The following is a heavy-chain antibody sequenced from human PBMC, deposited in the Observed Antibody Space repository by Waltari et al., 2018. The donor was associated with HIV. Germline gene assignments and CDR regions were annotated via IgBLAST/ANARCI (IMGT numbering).Heavy chain of an antibody. V-gene: IGHV1-18*01. CDR3: ARDSSGWYAEIDAFDI. D-gene: IGHD6-19*01. CDR2: ISAYNGNT. J-gene: IGHJ3*02. CDR1: GYTFTSYG. Sequence: QVQLVQSGAEVKKPGASVKVSCKASGYTFTSYGISWVRPAPGQGLEWMGWISAYNGNTNYAQKLQGRVTMTTDTSTSTAYMELRSLRSDDTAVYYCARDSSGWYAEIDAFDIWGQGTMVTVSS.